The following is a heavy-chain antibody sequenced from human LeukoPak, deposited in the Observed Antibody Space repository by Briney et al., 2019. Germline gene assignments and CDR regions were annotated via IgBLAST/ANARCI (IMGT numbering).Heavy chain of an antibody. CDR2: ISSSSSTI. J-gene: IGHJ1*01. V-gene: IGHV3-48*01. Sequence: GGSLRLSCAASGFTFSSYSMNWVRQAPGKGLEWVSYISSSSSTIYYADSVKGRFTISRDNAKSPLYLQMNSLRAEDTAVYYCARAGITTTGPLFQHWGQGTLVTVSS. CDR3: ARAGITTTGPLFQH. CDR1: GFTFSSYS. D-gene: IGHD6-13*01.